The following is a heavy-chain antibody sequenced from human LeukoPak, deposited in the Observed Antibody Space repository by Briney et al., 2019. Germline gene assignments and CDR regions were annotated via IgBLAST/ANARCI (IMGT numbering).Heavy chain of an antibody. V-gene: IGHV5-51*01. CDR1: GYSFSSYW. CDR2: IYPGDSNT. J-gene: IGHJ4*02. D-gene: IGHD3-10*01. CDR3: ARFLYASGRIFDF. Sequence: GESLKISRKGSGYSFSSYWIGWVRQMPGKGLEWMGIIYPGDSNTRYSPSFQGQVTISADKSISTAYLQWSSVNASDAAMYYCARFLYASGRIFDFWGQGTLVTVSS.